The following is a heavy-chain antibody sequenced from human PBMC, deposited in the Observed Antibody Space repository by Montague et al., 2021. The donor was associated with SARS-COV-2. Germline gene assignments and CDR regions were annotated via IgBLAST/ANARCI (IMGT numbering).Heavy chain of an antibody. D-gene: IGHD2-2*01. J-gene: IGHJ6*03. CDR2: INHSGST. CDR3: ARARQDVVVPALGIGAYYYYYYMDV. CDR1: GGSFSGYY. V-gene: IGHV4-34*01. Sequence: SETLSLTCAVYGGSFSGYYWSWIRQPPGKGLEWIGEINHSGSTNYNPSLKRRVTISVDTSKNQFSLKLSSVTAADTAVYYCARARQDVVVPALGIGAYYYYYYMDVWGKGTTVTVSS.